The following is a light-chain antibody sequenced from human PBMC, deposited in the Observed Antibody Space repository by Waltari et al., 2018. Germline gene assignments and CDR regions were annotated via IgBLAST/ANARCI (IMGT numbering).Light chain of an antibody. CDR2: DVS. V-gene: IGLV2-14*03. J-gene: IGLJ1*01. Sequence: QSALTQPASVSGSPGPSITISCTGTSTDVGGYNHVSWYQQHPGKAPKLIIYDVSSRTAGVSNRFFGSESGNPASLTISGLQAEDEAVYFCSSYSASITPYVFGTGTKLTVL. CDR1: STDVGGYNH. CDR3: SSYSASITPYV.